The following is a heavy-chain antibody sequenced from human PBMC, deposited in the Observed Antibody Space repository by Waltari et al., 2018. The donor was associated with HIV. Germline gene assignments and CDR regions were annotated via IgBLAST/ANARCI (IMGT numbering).Heavy chain of an antibody. V-gene: IGHV1-2*02. CDR3: ARDPRGSWGAFDI. D-gene: IGHD1-26*01. J-gene: IGHJ3*02. Sequence: QVQLVQSGAEVKKPGASVKVSCKASGYTFTGYYMHWVRQAPGQGLEWMVWINPNRGGTNYAQKFQGRVTMTRDTSISTAYMELNSLRSDDTAVYYCARDPRGSWGAFDIWGQGTMVTVSS. CDR1: GYTFTGYY. CDR2: INPNRGGT.